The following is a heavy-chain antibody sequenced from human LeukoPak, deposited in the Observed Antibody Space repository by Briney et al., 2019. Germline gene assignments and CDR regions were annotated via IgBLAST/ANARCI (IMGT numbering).Heavy chain of an antibody. V-gene: IGHV3-23*01. CDR3: AKDFESVPTGAFDI. J-gene: IGHJ3*02. D-gene: IGHD1-14*01. CDR2: ISGSGGST. Sequence: GGSLRLSCAASGFTFSSYAMSWVRQAPGKGREGVSAISGSGGSTYYANSVKGRFTISRDNSKNTLYLQMNSLRAEDTAVYYCAKDFESVPTGAFDIWGQGTMVTVSS. CDR1: GFTFSSYA.